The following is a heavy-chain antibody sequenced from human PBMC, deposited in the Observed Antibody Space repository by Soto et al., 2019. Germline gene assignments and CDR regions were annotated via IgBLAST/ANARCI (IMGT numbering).Heavy chain of an antibody. Sequence: PGGSLRLSCVASGFTFSAYSMNWVRQAPGKGPEWLSYISGDRAYIYYADSVRGRFTISRDNAENSLYLQMDNLRDEDTALYYCARQVYTVVTPMDFWGQGTLVTVSS. CDR3: ARQVYTVVTPMDF. CDR2: ISGDRAYI. D-gene: IGHD2-21*02. J-gene: IGHJ4*02. CDR1: GFTFSAYS. V-gene: IGHV3-48*02.